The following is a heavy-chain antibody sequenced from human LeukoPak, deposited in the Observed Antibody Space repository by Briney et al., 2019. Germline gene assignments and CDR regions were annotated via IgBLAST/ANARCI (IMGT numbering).Heavy chain of an antibody. CDR1: GFTFSSSA. CDR3: AKVRGYTYYDILTGYYFFDY. J-gene: IGHJ4*02. Sequence: GGSLRLSCAASGFTFSSSAMSWVRQVPGKGLEWVSGISASGGSTYYADSVKGRFTISRDNSKNTLYLQMNSLRAEDTAVYYCAKVRGYTYYDILTGYYFFDYWGQGTLVTVSS. D-gene: IGHD3-9*01. CDR2: ISASGGST. V-gene: IGHV3-23*01.